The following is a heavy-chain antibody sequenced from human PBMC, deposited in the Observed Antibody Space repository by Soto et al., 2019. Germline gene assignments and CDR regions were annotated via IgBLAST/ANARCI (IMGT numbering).Heavy chain of an antibody. J-gene: IGHJ3*02. CDR2: FYYSGST. Sequence: SDTLSLTCTISCDPIISYYWSWIRQPPGTGLEWIGYFYYSGSTNYNPSLKSRVTISVDTSKNQFSLKLSSVTAADTAVYFCARGHYYDTSGKPGAFDIWGQGTMVTVS. V-gene: IGHV4-59*01. CDR3: ARGHYYDTSGKPGAFDI. D-gene: IGHD3-22*01. CDR1: CDPIISYY.